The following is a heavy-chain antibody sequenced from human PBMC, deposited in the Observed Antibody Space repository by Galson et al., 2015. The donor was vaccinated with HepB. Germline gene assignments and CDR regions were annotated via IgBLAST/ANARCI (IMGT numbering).Heavy chain of an antibody. CDR1: GGSVSSGSYY. D-gene: IGHD1-26*01. J-gene: IGHJ1*01. V-gene: IGHV4-61*01. CDR2: IYYGGST. CDR3: ARGNSGSYPEYFQH. Sequence: SETLSLTCTVSGGSVSSGSYYWSWIRQPPGKGLEWIGYIYYGGSTNYNSSLKSRVTISVDTSKNQFSLKLSSVTAADTAVYYCARGNSGSYPEYFQHWGQGTLVTVSS.